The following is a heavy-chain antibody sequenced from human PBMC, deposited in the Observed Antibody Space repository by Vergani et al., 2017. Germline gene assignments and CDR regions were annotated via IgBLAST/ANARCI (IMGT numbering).Heavy chain of an antibody. Sequence: QLQLQESGSGLVKPSQTLSLTCAVSGGSISSYYWSWIRQPAGKGLEWIGRIYTSGSTNYNPSLKSRVTISVDTSKNQFSLKLSSVTAADTAVYYCARAGSSSRYYDAFDIWGQGTMVTVSS. CDR3: ARAGSSSRYYDAFDI. D-gene: IGHD6-13*01. V-gene: IGHV4-4*07. CDR1: GGSISSYY. J-gene: IGHJ3*02. CDR2: IYTSGST.